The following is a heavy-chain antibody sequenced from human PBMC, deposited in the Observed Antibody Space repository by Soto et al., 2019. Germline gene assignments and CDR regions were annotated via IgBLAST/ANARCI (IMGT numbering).Heavy chain of an antibody. CDR1: GGPIWSTSSY. D-gene: IGHD3-22*01. J-gene: IGHJ4*02. CDR3: AGLYPYESSGYYGFNYFDY. CDR2: IYYLGNT. Sequence: SDTLSLTCTVSGGPIWSTSSYWSWISKPPGKGLEWVGSIYYLGNTYYNPSLGSRVTISVDTSKNQFSLKLSSVTAADTAVFYCAGLYPYESSGYYGFNYFDYWGQGTLVTVSS. V-gene: IGHV4-39*01.